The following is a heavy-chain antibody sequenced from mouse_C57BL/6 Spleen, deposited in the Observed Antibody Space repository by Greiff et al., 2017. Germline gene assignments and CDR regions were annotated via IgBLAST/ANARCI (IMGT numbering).Heavy chain of an antibody. Sequence: QVQLQQSGAELVKPGASVKISCKASGYAFSSYWMNWVKQRPGKGLEWIGQIYPGDGDTNYNGKFKGKATLTADKSSSTAYMQLSSLTSEDSAVYFCARERGPYYAMDYWGQGTSVTVSS. CDR1: GYAFSSYW. CDR2: IYPGDGDT. CDR3: ARERGPYYAMDY. J-gene: IGHJ4*01. V-gene: IGHV1-80*01.